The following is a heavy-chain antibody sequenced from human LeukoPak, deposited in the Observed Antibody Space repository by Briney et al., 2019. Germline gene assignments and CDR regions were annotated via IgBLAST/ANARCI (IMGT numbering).Heavy chain of an antibody. V-gene: IGHV4-4*07. D-gene: IGHD6-25*01. J-gene: IGHJ5*02. CDR1: GGSISSYY. CDR3: AREGGDPRWLDP. Sequence: SETLSLTCTVSGGSISSYYWTWIRQSAGKGLEWIGRINTSGSSNYNPSLRSRVTMSVNTSKNQFSLNLTSVTAADTAVYSCAREGGDPRWLDPWGQGTLVTVSS. CDR2: INTSGSS.